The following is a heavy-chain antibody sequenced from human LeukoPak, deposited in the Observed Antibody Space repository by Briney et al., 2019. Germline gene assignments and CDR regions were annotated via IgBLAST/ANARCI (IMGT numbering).Heavy chain of an antibody. J-gene: IGHJ5*02. CDR1: GYTFTSYY. Sequence: GASVKVSCKASGYTFTSYYMHWVRQAPGQGLEWMGIINPSGGTTTYAHKFQGRVTLTRDMSTSTLYMELSGLSSDDTAVYYCARDSGYNYGAWGQGTLVTVSS. D-gene: IGHD5-18*01. V-gene: IGHV1-46*01. CDR2: INPSGGTT. CDR3: ARDSGYNYGA.